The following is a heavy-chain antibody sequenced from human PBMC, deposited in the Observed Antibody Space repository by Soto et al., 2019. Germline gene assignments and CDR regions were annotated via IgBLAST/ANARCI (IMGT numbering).Heavy chain of an antibody. V-gene: IGHV4-30-2*01. CDR1: GGSISSGGYS. CDR3: ATGQDWFDP. Sequence: SSETLSLTCAVSGGSISSGGYSWSWIRQPPGKGLEWIGYIYHSGSTYYNPSLKSRVTISVDRSKNQFSLKLSSVTAADTAVYYCATGQDWFDPWGQGTLVTVSS. CDR2: IYHSGST. J-gene: IGHJ5*02.